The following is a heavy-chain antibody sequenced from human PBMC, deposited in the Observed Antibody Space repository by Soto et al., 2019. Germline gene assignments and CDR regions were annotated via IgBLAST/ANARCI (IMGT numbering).Heavy chain of an antibody. J-gene: IGHJ2*01. CDR1: GDSVSSNSAA. V-gene: IGHV6-1*01. CDR3: ARDLESTYYDYVWGSYRNWYFDL. Sequence: QVQLQQSGPGLVKPSQTLSLTCAISGDSVSSNSAAWNWIRQSPSRGLEWLGRTYYRSKWYNDYAVSVKSRITINPDTSKNPFSLQLNSVTPEDTAVYYCARDLESTYYDYVWGSYRNWYFDLWGRGTLVTVSS. CDR2: TYYRSKWYN. D-gene: IGHD3-16*02.